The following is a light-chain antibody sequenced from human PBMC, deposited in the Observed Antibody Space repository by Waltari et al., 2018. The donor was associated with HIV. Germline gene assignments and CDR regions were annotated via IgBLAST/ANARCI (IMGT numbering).Light chain of an antibody. CDR2: DVN. J-gene: IGLJ3*02. V-gene: IGLV2-14*03. CDR1: RSDVGAFDY. Sequence: QSALTQPASVSGSPGQSITISCTGTRSDVGAFDYVSWHQQHPGMAPKLIIYDVNKRPSGVSSRFSGSKSGDTASRTISALRSEDEGDYYCCSYTIARTFLFGGGTKLTVL. CDR3: CSYTIARTFL.